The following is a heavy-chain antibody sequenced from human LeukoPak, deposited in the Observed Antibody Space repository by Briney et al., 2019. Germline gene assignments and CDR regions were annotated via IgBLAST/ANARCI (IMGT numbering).Heavy chain of an antibody. Sequence: ASVKVSCKASGYTFTGYFIHWVRQAPAQGLEWMGWINPNSAGTDYAQKFQGRVTMARDTSISTAYMELSRLTSDDTAVYYCARGSLAVSGAMDVWGQGTTVTVSS. CDR2: INPNSAGT. D-gene: IGHD6-19*01. J-gene: IGHJ6*02. V-gene: IGHV1-2*02. CDR1: GYTFTGYF. CDR3: ARGSLAVSGAMDV.